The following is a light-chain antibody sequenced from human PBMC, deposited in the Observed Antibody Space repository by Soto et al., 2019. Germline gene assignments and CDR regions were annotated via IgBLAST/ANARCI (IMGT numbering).Light chain of an antibody. J-gene: IGKJ1*01. V-gene: IGKV1-39*01. CDR2: AAS. CDR1: QSISRY. Sequence: DIQMTHSPSSLSASVGDIITITCRASQSISRYLNWYQHKPGKAPKLLINAASSLERGVPSRFSGGGSGTDFTLNISSLQPDDFATYYCQQNYRATPWTFGQGTKVDIK. CDR3: QQNYRATPWT.